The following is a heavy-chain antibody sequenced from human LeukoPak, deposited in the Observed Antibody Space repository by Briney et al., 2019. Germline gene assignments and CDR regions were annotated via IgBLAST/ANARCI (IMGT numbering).Heavy chain of an antibody. D-gene: IGHD2-15*01. J-gene: IGHJ5*02. Sequence: PGGSLRLSCAASGFPFSSYAMSWVRQAPGKGLEWVSAISGSGGSTYYADSVKGRFTISRDNSKNTLYLQMNSLRAEDTAVYYCAKDTRYCSGGSCYSGGNWFDPWGQGTLVTVSS. CDR3: AKDTRYCSGGSCYSGGNWFDP. CDR2: ISGSGGST. CDR1: GFPFSSYA. V-gene: IGHV3-23*01.